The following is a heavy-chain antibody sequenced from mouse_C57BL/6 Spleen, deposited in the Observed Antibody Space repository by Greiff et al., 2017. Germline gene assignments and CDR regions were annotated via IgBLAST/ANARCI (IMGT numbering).Heavy chain of an antibody. CDR3: ARDYYGDY. V-gene: IGHV1-82*01. Sequence: VQVVESGPELVKPGASVKISCKASGYAFSSSWMNWVKQRPGKGLEWIGRIYPGDGDTNYNGKFKGKATLTADKSSSTAYMQLSSLTSEDSAVYFCARDYYGDYWGQGTTLTVSS. CDR2: IYPGDGDT. J-gene: IGHJ2*01. CDR1: GYAFSSSW.